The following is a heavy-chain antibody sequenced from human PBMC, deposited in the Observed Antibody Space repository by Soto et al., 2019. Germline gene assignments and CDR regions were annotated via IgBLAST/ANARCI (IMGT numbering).Heavy chain of an antibody. CDR3: ARHRARNWFDP. J-gene: IGHJ5*02. Sequence: PSETLSLTCIVSGGSISSSSYYCCCIRQPPGKGLEWIGSIYYSGSTYYNPSLKSRVTISVDTSKNQFSLKLSSVAAADTAVFYCARHRARNWFDPWGQGTLVTVSS. CDR2: IYYSGST. V-gene: IGHV4-39*01. D-gene: IGHD6-6*01. CDR1: GGSISSSSYY.